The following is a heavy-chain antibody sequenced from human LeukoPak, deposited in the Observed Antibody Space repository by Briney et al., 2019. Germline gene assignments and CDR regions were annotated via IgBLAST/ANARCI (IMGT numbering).Heavy chain of an antibody. CDR2: ISSNGGST. Sequence: GGSLRLSCAASGFTFSSYAMHWVRQAPGKGLEYVSAISSNGGSTYYANSVKGRFTISRDNSKNTLYLQMGSLRAEDMAVYYCARGALGYCSSTSCFATQFGAWGQGTLVTVSS. CDR1: GFTFSSYA. V-gene: IGHV3-64*01. CDR3: ARGALGYCSSTSCFATQFGA. D-gene: IGHD2-2*01. J-gene: IGHJ5*02.